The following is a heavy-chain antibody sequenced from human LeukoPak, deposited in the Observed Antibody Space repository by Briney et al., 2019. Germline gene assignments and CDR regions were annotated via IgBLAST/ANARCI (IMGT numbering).Heavy chain of an antibody. CDR3: ARGGSSWYSSWFDP. CDR2: IIPILGIA. J-gene: IGHJ5*02. Sequence: GASVKVSCKASGGTFSSYAISWVRQAPGQGLEWMGRIIPILGIANYAQKFQGRVTITADKSTSTAYMELSSLRSEDTAVYYCARGGSSWYSSWFDPWGQGTLVTVSS. V-gene: IGHV1-69*04. CDR1: GGTFSSYA. D-gene: IGHD6-13*01.